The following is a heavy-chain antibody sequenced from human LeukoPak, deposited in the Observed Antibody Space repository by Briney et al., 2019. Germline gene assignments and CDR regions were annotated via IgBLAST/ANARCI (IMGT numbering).Heavy chain of an antibody. CDR3: ASGAAVGTSRFDF. CDR1: GFTFSSYS. Sequence: GGSLRLSCAVSGFTFSSYSMNWVRQAPGKGLEWVSYISSSGSTKYYADSVKGQFTISRDNAKNSLYLQMNSLRGEDTAVYYCASGAAVGTSRFDFWGQGTLVTVSS. CDR2: ISSSGSTK. V-gene: IGHV3-48*01. D-gene: IGHD6-13*01. J-gene: IGHJ4*02.